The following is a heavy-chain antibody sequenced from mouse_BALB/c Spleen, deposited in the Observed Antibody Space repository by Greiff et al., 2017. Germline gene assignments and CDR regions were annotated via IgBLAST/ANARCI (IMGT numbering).Heavy chain of an antibody. CDR2: IYPGDGDT. CDR3: ARWNYGSSFYYFDY. CDR1: GYAFSSYW. Sequence: QVQLQQSGAELVRPGSSVKISCKASGYAFSSYWMNWVKQRPGQGLEWIGQIYPGDGDTNYNGKFKGKATLTADKSSSTAYMQLSSLTSEDSAVYFCARWNYGSSFYYFDYWGQGTTLTVSS. D-gene: IGHD1-1*01. J-gene: IGHJ2*01. V-gene: IGHV1-80*01.